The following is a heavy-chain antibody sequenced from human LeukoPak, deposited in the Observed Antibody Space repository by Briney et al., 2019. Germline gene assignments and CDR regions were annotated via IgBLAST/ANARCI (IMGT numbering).Heavy chain of an antibody. D-gene: IGHD3-9*01. V-gene: IGHV3-23*01. CDR1: GITLSNYA. CDR2: ISGSGGST. CDR3: ATHGGVRYFDWLYYYYGMDV. Sequence: GGSLRLSCAVSGITLSNYAMSWVRQAPGKGLEWVSAISGSGGSTYYADSVKGRFTISRDNSKNTLYLQMNSLRAEDTAVYYCATHGGVRYFDWLYYYYGMDVWGQGTTVTVSS. J-gene: IGHJ6*02.